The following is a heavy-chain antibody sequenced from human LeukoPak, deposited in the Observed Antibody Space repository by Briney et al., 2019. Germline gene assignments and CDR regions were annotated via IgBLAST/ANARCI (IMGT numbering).Heavy chain of an antibody. CDR2: IIPIFGTA. CDR3: ARDSVKSGCCSGGSCYSY. Sequence: SVKVSCKASGGTFSSYAISWVRQAPGQGLEWMGGIIPIFGTANYAQKFQGRVTITADESTSTAYMELSSLRSEDTAVYYCARDSVKSGCCSGGSCYSYWGQGTLVTVSS. J-gene: IGHJ4*02. V-gene: IGHV1-69*13. D-gene: IGHD2-15*01. CDR1: GGTFSSYA.